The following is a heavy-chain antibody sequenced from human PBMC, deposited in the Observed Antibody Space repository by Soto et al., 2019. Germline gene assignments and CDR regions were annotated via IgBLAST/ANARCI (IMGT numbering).Heavy chain of an antibody. J-gene: IGHJ5*02. CDR1: GYPFTHYG. Sequence: ASVKVSCKSSGYPFTHYGITWIRQAPGQGLEWMGWISPFNGNTNYGQTVQGRVTLTTETSTSTVYMELRSLRSDDTAVYYCARDGGREGYFGNWFDPWGQGTLVTVSS. CDR2: ISPFNGNT. D-gene: IGHD2-15*01. V-gene: IGHV1-18*01. CDR3: ARDGGREGYFGNWFDP.